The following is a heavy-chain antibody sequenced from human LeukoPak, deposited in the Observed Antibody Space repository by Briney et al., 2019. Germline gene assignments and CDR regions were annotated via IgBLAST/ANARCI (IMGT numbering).Heavy chain of an antibody. Sequence: ASVKVSCKASGYTFTGYFMHWVRQAPGQGLEWMGWINPYSGGTNYAQKFQGRVTMTRDTSISTAYMELSRLGSDDTAVYYCARDQLLSDRFFNWLDPWGQGTLVTVSS. D-gene: IGHD3-3*01. CDR1: GYTFTGYF. CDR3: ARDQLLSDRFFNWLDP. J-gene: IGHJ5*02. CDR2: INPYSGGT. V-gene: IGHV1-2*02.